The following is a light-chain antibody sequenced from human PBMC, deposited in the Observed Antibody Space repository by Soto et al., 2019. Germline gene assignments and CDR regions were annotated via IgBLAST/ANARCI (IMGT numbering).Light chain of an antibody. V-gene: IGKV1-5*03. CDR3: QQYSTYPWT. J-gene: IGKJ1*01. CDR1: QSIDNW. CDR2: KAS. Sequence: DIQMTQSPSTLSTSVGDRVTLTCRASQSIDNWLAWYQQKPGKAPKLLISKASNLESGVPSRFSGSGSGTEFTLTISSLQPDDFATYYCQQYSTYPWTFGQGTKVEI.